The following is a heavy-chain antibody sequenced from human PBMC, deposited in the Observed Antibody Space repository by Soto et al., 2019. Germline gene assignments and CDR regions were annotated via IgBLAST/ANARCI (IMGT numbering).Heavy chain of an antibody. V-gene: IGHV1-69*13. D-gene: IGHD3-22*01. CDR3: SRDIDSSGCYAFGRFDP. CDR1: GGTFSSYA. J-gene: IGHJ5*02. CDR2: IIPIFGTA. Sequence: GASVKVSCKASGGTFSSYAISWVRQAPGQGLEWMGGIIPIFGTANYAPKFQGRVTITADESTSTAYLELSSLRSEDTAVYYCSRDIDSSGCYAFGRFDPWGQGTLVTVSS.